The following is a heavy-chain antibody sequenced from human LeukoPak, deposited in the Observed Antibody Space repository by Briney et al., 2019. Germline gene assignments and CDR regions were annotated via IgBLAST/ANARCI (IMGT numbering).Heavy chain of an antibody. CDR1: GGSISSGDYY. J-gene: IGHJ3*02. V-gene: IGHV4-30-4*08. CDR2: IYYSGST. Sequence: SETLSLTCTVSGGSISSGDYYWSWIRQPPGKGLEWIGYIYYSGSTYYNPSLKSRVTISVDTSKNQFSLKLSSVTAADTAVYYCAIWRYYDSSAQEAFDIWGQGTMVTVSS. D-gene: IGHD3-22*01. CDR3: AIWRYYDSSAQEAFDI.